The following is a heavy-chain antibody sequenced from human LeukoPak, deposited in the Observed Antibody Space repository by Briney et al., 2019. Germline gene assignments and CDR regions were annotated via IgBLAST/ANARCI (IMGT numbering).Heavy chain of an antibody. J-gene: IGHJ4*02. CDR3: AKPDEYSSSWYVSYDY. Sequence: GGSLRLSCAASGFTFSSYGMHWVRQAPGKGLEWVAVISYDGSNKYYADSVKGRFTISRDNSKNALYLRMNSLRAEDTAVYYCAKPDEYSSSWYVSYDYWGQGTLVTVSS. CDR1: GFTFSSYG. V-gene: IGHV3-30*18. CDR2: ISYDGSNK. D-gene: IGHD6-13*01.